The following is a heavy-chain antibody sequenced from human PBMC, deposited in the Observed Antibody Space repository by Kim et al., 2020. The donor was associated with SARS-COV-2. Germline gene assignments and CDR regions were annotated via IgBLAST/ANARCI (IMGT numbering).Heavy chain of an antibody. D-gene: IGHD6-13*01. J-gene: IGHJ6*02. CDR2: FDPEDGET. Sequence: ASVKVSCKVSGYTLTELSMHWVRQAPGKGLEWMGGFDPEDGETIYAQKFQGRVTMTEDTSTDTAYMELSSLRSEDTAVYYCATFPRKQFGSSWYGYYYYGMDVWGQGTTVTVSS. CDR3: ATFPRKQFGSSWYGYYYYGMDV. V-gene: IGHV1-24*01. CDR1: GYTLTELS.